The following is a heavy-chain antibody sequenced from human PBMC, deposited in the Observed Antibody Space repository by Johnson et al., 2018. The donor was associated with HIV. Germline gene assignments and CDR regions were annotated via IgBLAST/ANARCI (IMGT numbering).Heavy chain of an antibody. J-gene: IGHJ3*02. V-gene: IGHV3-49*03. CDR3: TRDYYYRGGSAGKDSFDI. CDR1: GFTFGDYA. CDR2: IRSKAYGGTT. Sequence: VQLVESGGGLVQPGRSLRLSCSASGFTFGDYAMNWFRQAPGKGLEWVGFIRSKAYGGTTESAASVKDRVTISRDDSKSIAYLQMNSLKTEDTAVYFCTRDYYYRGGSAGKDSFDIWGQGTMVTVSS. D-gene: IGHD3-10*01.